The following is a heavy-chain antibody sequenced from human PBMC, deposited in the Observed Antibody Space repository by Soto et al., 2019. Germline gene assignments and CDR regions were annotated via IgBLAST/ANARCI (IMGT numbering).Heavy chain of an antibody. CDR1: GYTFTSYD. J-gene: IGHJ4*02. V-gene: IGHV1-8*01. D-gene: IGHD3-9*01. Sequence: GASVKVSCKASGYTFTSYDINWVRQATGQGLEWMGWMNPNSGNTGYAQKFQGRVTMTRNTSISTAYMELNSLTAEDTAVYYCAKGGATYGLLTHDYWGQGTRVTVSS. CDR2: MNPNSGNT. CDR3: AKGGATYGLLTHDY.